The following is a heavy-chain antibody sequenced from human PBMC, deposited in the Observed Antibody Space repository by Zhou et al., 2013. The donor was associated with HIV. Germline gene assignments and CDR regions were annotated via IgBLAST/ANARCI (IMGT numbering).Heavy chain of an antibody. CDR2: INPNSGGT. J-gene: IGHJ4*02. CDR3: ARGLLWFGELSSGLDY. CDR1: GYTFTDYY. D-gene: IGHD3-10*01. Sequence: QVHLVQSGAEVKKPGASMKVSCKASGYTFTDYYIHWVRQAPGQGLEWMGWINPNSGGTNYQQKFQGRVTMTRDTSISTAYMELSRLRSDETAVYYCARGLLWFGELSSGLDYWGQGTLVAVSS. V-gene: IGHV1-2*02.